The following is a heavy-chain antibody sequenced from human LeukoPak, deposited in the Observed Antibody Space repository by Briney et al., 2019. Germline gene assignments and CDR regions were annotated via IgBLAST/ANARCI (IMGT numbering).Heavy chain of an antibody. Sequence: ASVKVSCKASGYSFINNWMHWVRQAPGQGLEWMGWINPNSGDTNYAQKFQGRVTMTRDTSISTAYMELSRLRSDDTAVYYCARVRYRLAETYIDYWGQGTLVTVSS. J-gene: IGHJ4*02. CDR1: GYSFINNW. D-gene: IGHD3-16*01. CDR2: INPNSGDT. CDR3: ARVRYRLAETYIDY. V-gene: IGHV1-2*02.